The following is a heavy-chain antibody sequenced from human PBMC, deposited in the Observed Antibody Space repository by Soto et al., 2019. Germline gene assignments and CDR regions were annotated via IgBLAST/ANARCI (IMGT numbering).Heavy chain of an antibody. J-gene: IGHJ4*02. D-gene: IGHD4-17*01. Sequence: CRTLSLASSGFTFSKYSLLWVRQNKGKGLEWVAVIWYDGSNKYYADSVKGRFTISRDSSKNTLYLQMNSLRAEDTAVYFCARDPTEGYGAPFDYWGQGSLVTVSS. CDR1: GFTFSKYS. V-gene: IGHV3-33*01. CDR2: IWYDGSNK. CDR3: ARDPTEGYGAPFDY.